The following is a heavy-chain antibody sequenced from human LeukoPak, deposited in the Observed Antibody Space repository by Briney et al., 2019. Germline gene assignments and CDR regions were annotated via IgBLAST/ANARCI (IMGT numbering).Heavy chain of an antibody. J-gene: IGHJ5*02. CDR2: INPNSGST. CDR3: ARDRVATISWFDP. V-gene: IGHV1-2*02. CDR1: GYTFTSYA. Sequence: ASVKVSCKASGYTFTSYAMNWVRQAPGQGLEWMGWINPNSGSTNYAQKFQGRVTMTRDTSISTAYMELSRLRSDDTAVYYCARDRVATISWFDPWGQGTLVTVSS. D-gene: IGHD5-12*01.